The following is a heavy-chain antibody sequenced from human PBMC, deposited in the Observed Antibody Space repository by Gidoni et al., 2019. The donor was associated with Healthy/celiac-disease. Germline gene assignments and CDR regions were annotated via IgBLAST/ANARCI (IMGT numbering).Heavy chain of an antibody. CDR3: ARLHGDWDGFDI. CDR1: RCSISSGGYY. CDR2: NYYSGST. D-gene: IGHD2-21*01. J-gene: IGHJ2*01. Sequence: QLQLQEPGPGLVKPSQTLSLTCTVSRCSISSGGYYWSWIRQHPGKGLEWIGYNYYSGSTYYNPSLKSRVTISVDTSKNKFSLKLSSVTAADTAVYYCARLHGDWDGFDIWGRGTLVTVSS. V-gene: IGHV4-31*03.